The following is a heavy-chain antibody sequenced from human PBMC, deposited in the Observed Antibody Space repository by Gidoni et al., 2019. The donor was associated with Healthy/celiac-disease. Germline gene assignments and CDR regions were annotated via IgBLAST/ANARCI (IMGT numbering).Heavy chain of an antibody. CDR3: ARVDVDAFDI. CDR1: VFTVSSYS. Sequence: EVQLVESGGGLVQPGGSLRLSCASSVFTVSSYSMNWVRQAPEKGPEWVSYISSSSSTIYYEDSVKGRFTISRDNAKNLLYLKMKSLRAEDTAVYYCARVDVDAFDIWGQGTMVTVSS. D-gene: IGHD3-9*01. V-gene: IGHV3-48*01. J-gene: IGHJ3*02. CDR2: ISSSSSTI.